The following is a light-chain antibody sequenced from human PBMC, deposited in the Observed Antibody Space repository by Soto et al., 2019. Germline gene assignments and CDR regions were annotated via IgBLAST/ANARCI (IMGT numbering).Light chain of an antibody. CDR2: DAS. CDR3: QHYIDFLIS. V-gene: IGKV1-5*01. J-gene: IGKJ3*01. Sequence: DIQMTQSPSTLSASVGDRVTITCRASQSISRSLAWYQQKPGKAPSLLIYDASSLEGGVPSRFSGSGFGTEFTLTITNLQPADFATYYCQHYIDFLISFGPGTTVDFK. CDR1: QSISRS.